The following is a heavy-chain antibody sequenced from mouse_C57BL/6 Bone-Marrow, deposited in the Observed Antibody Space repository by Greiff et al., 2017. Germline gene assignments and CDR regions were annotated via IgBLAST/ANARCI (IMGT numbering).Heavy chain of an antibody. CDR1: GYTFTSYW. CDR2: IYPGSGST. V-gene: IGHV1-55*01. D-gene: IGHD2-3*01. CDR3: ARWDIYDGSDY. J-gene: IGHJ2*01. Sequence: QVQLQQPGAELVKPGASVKMSCKASGYTFTSYWITWVKQRPGQGLEWIGDIYPGSGSTNYNEKFKSKATLTVDTSSSTAYIQLSSLTSEDSAVYYCARWDIYDGSDYWGQGTTLTVSS.